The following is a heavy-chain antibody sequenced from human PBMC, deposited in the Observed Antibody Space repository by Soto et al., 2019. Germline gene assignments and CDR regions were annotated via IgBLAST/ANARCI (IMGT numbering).Heavy chain of an antibody. V-gene: IGHV1-2*02. CDR1: GGTFSSYA. J-gene: IGHJ4*02. D-gene: IGHD1-26*01. CDR3: ARGDREDHFDY. Sequence: QVQLVQSGAEVKKPGSSVKVSCKASGGTFSSYAISWVRQAPGQGLEWMGWINPNSGGTNCAQKFQGRVTMTRDTSISTAYMELSRLRSDDTAVYYCARGDREDHFDYWGQGTLVTVSS. CDR2: INPNSGGT.